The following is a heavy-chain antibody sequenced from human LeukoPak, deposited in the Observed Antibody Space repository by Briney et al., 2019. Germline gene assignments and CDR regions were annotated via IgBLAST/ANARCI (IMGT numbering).Heavy chain of an antibody. D-gene: IGHD6-19*01. CDR2: INPSGGST. J-gene: IGHJ4*02. Sequence: ASVKVSCKASGYTFTGYYMHWVRQAPGQGLEWMGIINPSGGSTSYAQKFQGSVTMTRDTSTSTVYMELSSLRSEDTAVYYCASGIAVAGTLGYWGQGTLVTVSS. CDR3: ASGIAVAGTLGY. V-gene: IGHV1-46*01. CDR1: GYTFTGYY.